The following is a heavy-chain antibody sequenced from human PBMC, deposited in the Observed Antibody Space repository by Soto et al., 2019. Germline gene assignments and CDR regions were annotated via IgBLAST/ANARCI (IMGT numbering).Heavy chain of an antibody. CDR3: ARPMVGADPFDY. V-gene: IGHV3-23*01. D-gene: IGHD2-15*01. Sequence: SLRLPCAASGFTFSSYAMSWVRQAPGKGLEWVSTISGSGGRTFYADTVKGRFTISRDIYKNTLYLQMNSLRAEDTAVYCCARPMVGADPFDYWGQGTLVAVSS. CDR2: ISGSGGRT. CDR1: GFTFSSYA. J-gene: IGHJ4*02.